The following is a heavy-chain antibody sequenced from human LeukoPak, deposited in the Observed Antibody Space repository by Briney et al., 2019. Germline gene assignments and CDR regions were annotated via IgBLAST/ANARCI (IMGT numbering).Heavy chain of an antibody. Sequence: ASVKVSCKASGYTFTGYYMHWVRQAPGQGLEWMGWINPNSGGTNYAQKFQGRVTMARDTSISTAYMELSRLRSDDTAVYYCAREHCSSTSCYYYYYGMDVWGQGTTVTVYS. V-gene: IGHV1-2*02. D-gene: IGHD2-2*01. CDR2: INPNSGGT. CDR1: GYTFTGYY. J-gene: IGHJ6*02. CDR3: AREHCSSTSCYYYYYGMDV.